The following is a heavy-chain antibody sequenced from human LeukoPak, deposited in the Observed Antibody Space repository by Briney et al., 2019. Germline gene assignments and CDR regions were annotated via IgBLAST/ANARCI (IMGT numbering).Heavy chain of an antibody. J-gene: IGHJ3*01. Sequence: PGRSLRLSCAASGFRFNNYAMHWVRQPPGTGLEWVAVISMDGIQEYYADSVKGRFSISRDNSKNTLYLQMNSQRSEDTAVYYCAREVYSYALDALDLWGQGTMVTVSS. CDR1: GFRFNNYA. CDR2: ISMDGIQE. D-gene: IGHD5-18*01. CDR3: AREVYSYALDALDL. V-gene: IGHV3-30*04.